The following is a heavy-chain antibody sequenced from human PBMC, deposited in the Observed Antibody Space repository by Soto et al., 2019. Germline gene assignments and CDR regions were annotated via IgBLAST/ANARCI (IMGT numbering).Heavy chain of an antibody. CDR2: IIPILGIA. CDR3: ARSGAYYYYGMDV. J-gene: IGHJ6*02. V-gene: IGHV1-69*02. Sequence: QVQLVQSGAEVKKPGSSVKVSCKASGGTFSSYTISWVRQAPGQGLEWMGRIIPILGIANYAQKFQGRVTITADKSTSTAYMELSSLRSEDTAVYYCARSGAYYYYGMDVWGQGTTVTVFS. CDR1: GGTFSSYT.